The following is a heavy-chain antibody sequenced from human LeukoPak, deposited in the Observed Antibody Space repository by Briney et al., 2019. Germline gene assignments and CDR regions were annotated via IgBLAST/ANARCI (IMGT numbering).Heavy chain of an antibody. CDR3: ARDLIYYYDSSGYYPFGT. D-gene: IGHD3-22*01. J-gene: IGHJ5*02. V-gene: IGHV1-69*13. CDR2: IIPIFGTA. CDR1: GYTFTGYY. Sequence: ASVKVSCKASGYTFTGYYMHWVRQAPGQGLEWMGGIIPIFGTANYAQKFQGRVTITADEFTSTAYMELSSLRSEDTAVYYCARDLIYYYDSSGYYPFGTWGQGTLVTVSS.